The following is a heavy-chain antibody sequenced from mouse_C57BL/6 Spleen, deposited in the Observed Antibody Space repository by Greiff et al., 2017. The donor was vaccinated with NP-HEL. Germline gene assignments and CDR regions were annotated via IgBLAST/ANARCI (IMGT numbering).Heavy chain of an antibody. D-gene: IGHD2-5*01. J-gene: IGHJ3*01. Sequence: VQLQQSGPELVKPGASVKIPCKASGYTFTDYNMDWVKQSHGKSLEWIGDINLNNGGTIYNQKFKGKATLTVDKSSSTAYMELRSLTSEDTAVYYCATLYYSNSVAYWGQGTLVTVSA. CDR3: ATLYYSNSVAY. CDR1: GYTFTDYN. V-gene: IGHV1-18*01. CDR2: INLNNGGT.